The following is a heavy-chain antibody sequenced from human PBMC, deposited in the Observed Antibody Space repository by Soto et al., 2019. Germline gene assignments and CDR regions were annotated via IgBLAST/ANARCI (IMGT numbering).Heavy chain of an antibody. CDR2: INTYNGNT. V-gene: IGHV1-18*01. J-gene: IGHJ4*02. CDR3: CSSQTPTSFDY. Sequence: ASVKVSCKASGYTFSNYGIHWVRQAPGQGLEFMGWINTYNGNTKYPQKFQGRVTMTADTSTSTAYMELRSLRSDDTAVYYCCSSQTPTSFDYWGQGTLVTVSS. D-gene: IGHD2-15*01. CDR1: GYTFSNYG.